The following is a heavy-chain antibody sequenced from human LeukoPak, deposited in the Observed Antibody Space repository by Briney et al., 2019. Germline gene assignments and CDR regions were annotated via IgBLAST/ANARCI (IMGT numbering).Heavy chain of an antibody. Sequence: PGRSLRLSCAASGFTFSSYAMHWVRQAPGKGLEWVAVISYDGSNKYYADSVKGRFTISRDNSKNTLYLQMNSLRAEDTAVYYCARDPQYQVRGVRWRGAFDIWGQGTMVTVSS. D-gene: IGHD3-10*01. V-gene: IGHV3-30-3*01. CDR3: ARDPQYQVRGVRWRGAFDI. CDR2: ISYDGSNK. J-gene: IGHJ3*02. CDR1: GFTFSSYA.